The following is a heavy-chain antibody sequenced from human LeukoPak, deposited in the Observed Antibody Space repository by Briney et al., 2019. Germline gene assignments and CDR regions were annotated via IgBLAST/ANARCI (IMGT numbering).Heavy chain of an antibody. Sequence: GASVKVSCKASGGSLKNFAISWVRQAPGQGPEWMGGFNHIYGTTNYAQKSQGRVTITVDDSTNIAYLDLSSLRSDDTALYYCARRAEWFSWTRLDAFDIWGQGTMVTVSS. CDR2: FNHIYGTT. J-gene: IGHJ3*02. CDR3: ARRAEWFSWTRLDAFDI. D-gene: IGHD3-3*01. CDR1: GGSLKNFA. V-gene: IGHV1-69*01.